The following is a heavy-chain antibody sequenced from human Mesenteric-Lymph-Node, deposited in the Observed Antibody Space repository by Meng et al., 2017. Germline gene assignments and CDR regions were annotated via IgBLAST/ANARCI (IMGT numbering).Heavy chain of an antibody. V-gene: IGHV1-46*02. CDR1: GYSFNNYY. CDR3: ARRTGNCSGTSCYYDY. CDR2: IYPSGDRT. D-gene: IGHD2-2*01. Sequence: QLQPVQSGADVKKPGASVKISCKASGYSFNNYYMHWVRQAPGQGLEWMGVIYPSGDRTYYAQKFQGRVPMTRDTSTSTVYMELSSLGSEDTAVYFCARRTGNCSGTSCYYDYWGQGTLVTVSS. J-gene: IGHJ4*02.